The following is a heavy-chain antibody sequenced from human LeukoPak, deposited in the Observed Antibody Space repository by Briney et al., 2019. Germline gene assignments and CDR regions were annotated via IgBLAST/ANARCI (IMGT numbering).Heavy chain of an antibody. V-gene: IGHV3-33*08. Sequence: AGGSLRLSCAASGFTFRTYAMSWVRQAPGKGLEWVSVIWNDGSNKYYADSVKGRFTISRDNSKNTLYLQMNSLRAEDTAVYYCARAGDGDSSSTPSFDYWGQGTLVTVSS. CDR2: IWNDGSNK. J-gene: IGHJ4*02. CDR1: GFTFRTYA. D-gene: IGHD6-6*01. CDR3: ARAGDGDSSSTPSFDY.